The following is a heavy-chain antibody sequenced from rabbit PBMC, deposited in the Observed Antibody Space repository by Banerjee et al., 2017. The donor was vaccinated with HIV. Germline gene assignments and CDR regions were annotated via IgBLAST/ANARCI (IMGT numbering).Heavy chain of an antibody. CDR2: INTSSGNT. J-gene: IGHJ3*01. D-gene: IGHD6-1*01. CDR1: GFSFTNKYV. Sequence: QEQLEESGGDLVKPEGSLTLTCTASGFSFTNKYVMCWVRQAPGKGLEWIGCINTSSGNTVYASWAKGRFTVSKTSSTTVTLQMTSLTAADTATYFCARYGPYGGGVVYAFGLWGQGTLVTVS. CDR3: ARYGPYGGGVVYAFGL. V-gene: IGHV1S45*01.